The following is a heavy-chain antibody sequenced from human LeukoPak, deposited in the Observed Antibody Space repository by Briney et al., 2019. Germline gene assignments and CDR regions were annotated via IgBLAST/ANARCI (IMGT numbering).Heavy chain of an antibody. J-gene: IGHJ3*02. CDR1: GYTVTSYG. Sequence: ASVKVSCKASGYTVTSYGISLVRQATGQGLEWMGWISAYNGNTNYAQKLQGRVTMTTDTSTSTAYMELRSLRSDDTAVYYCARDSYSSGWYDAFDIWGQGTMVTVSS. D-gene: IGHD6-19*01. V-gene: IGHV1-18*01. CDR3: ARDSYSSGWYDAFDI. CDR2: ISAYNGNT.